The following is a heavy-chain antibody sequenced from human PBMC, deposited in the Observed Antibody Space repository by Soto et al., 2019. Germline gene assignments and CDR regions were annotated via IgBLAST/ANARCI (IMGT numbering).Heavy chain of an antibody. Sequence: GASVKVSCKASGATFSSYAISWVRQAPGQGLEWMGGTIPIFGTANYAQKFQGRVTITADESTSTAYMELSSLRSDDTAVYYCARDATIAASSCDYWGQGTLVTASS. CDR2: TIPIFGTA. CDR1: GATFSSYA. V-gene: IGHV1-69*13. CDR3: ARDATIAASSCDY. J-gene: IGHJ4*02. D-gene: IGHD6-13*01.